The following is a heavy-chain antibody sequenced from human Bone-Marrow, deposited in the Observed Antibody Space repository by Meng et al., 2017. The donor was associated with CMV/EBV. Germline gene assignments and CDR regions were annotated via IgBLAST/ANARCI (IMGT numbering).Heavy chain of an antibody. CDR3: ARDLMDIVVVVAPPEYYYYGMDG. J-gene: IGHJ6*02. Sequence: GESLKISCAASGFTFSSYAMHWVRQAPGKGLEWVAVISYDGSNKYYADSVKGRFTISRDNSKNTLYLQMNSLRAEDTAVYYCARDLMDIVVVVAPPEYYYYGMDGWGQRTTVTVAS. D-gene: IGHD2-15*01. CDR1: GFTFSSYA. V-gene: IGHV3-30*04. CDR2: ISYDGSNK.